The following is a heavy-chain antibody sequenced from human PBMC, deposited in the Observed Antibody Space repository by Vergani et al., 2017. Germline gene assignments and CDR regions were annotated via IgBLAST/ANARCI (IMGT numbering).Heavy chain of an antibody. CDR2: ISGSGGNI. CDR1: GFMFGSYV. J-gene: IGHJ6*03. V-gene: IGHV3-23*01. CDR3: AKSSILATDYHNFYMDV. Sequence: EVQLLESGGDLVQPGGSLRLSCGASGFMFGSYVMVWVRQAPGKGLEWVAHISGSGGNIYYADSVKGRFTVSRDNPKKTLFLQMHSLRPDDTALYYCAKSSILATDYHNFYMDVWGKGTPVTVSS. D-gene: IGHD1-1*01.